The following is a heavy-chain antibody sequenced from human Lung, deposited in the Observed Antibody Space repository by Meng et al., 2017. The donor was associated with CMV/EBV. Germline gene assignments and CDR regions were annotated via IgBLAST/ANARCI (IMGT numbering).Heavy chain of an antibody. Sequence: YTFTDYGISWVRQTPGQGLEWIGWINIYKGNTNYAQKLQGRVTLTANTSTSTAYMELRSLRSDDTAVYYCARGGYSYGSHYYYGMDVWGQGTTVTVSS. V-gene: IGHV1-18*01. CDR1: YTFTDYG. J-gene: IGHJ6*02. CDR2: INIYKGNT. CDR3: ARGGYSYGSHYYYGMDV. D-gene: IGHD5-18*01.